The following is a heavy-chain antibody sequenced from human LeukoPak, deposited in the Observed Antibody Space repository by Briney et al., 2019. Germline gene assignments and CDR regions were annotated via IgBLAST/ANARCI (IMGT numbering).Heavy chain of an antibody. Sequence: PAGSLRLSCAASGFTFEDYGMHWVRHVPGKGLEWVSGLSSDSNHIDYADSVKGRFTISRDNGKNTLYLQMNSLTTEDTAVYYCARDIYGPGHWGQGTVVTVSS. CDR3: ARDIYGPGH. CDR2: LSSDSNHI. CDR1: GFTFEDYG. D-gene: IGHD3-10*01. V-gene: IGHV3-9*01. J-gene: IGHJ4*02.